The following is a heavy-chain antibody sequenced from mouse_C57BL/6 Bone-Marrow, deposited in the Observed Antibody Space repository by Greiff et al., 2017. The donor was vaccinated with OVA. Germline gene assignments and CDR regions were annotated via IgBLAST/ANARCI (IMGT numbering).Heavy chain of an antibody. V-gene: IGHV1-42*01. Sequence: VQLQQSGPELVKPGASVKISCKASGYSFPGYYMNWVKQSPEKSLEWIGEINPSTGGTTYNQKLKARATLTVDNSSSTAYMQLKSLTSEDSAVYYCAKTGYYYGSSPKSIDVWGTGTSVTVSS. CDR2: INPSTGGT. J-gene: IGHJ1*03. D-gene: IGHD1-1*01. CDR1: GYSFPGYY. CDR3: AKTGYYYGSSPKSIDV.